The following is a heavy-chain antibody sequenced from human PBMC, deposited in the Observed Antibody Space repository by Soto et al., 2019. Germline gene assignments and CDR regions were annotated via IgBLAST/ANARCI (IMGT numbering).Heavy chain of an antibody. CDR2: INSDGSST. J-gene: IGHJ6*02. V-gene: IGHV3-74*01. CDR3: ARDAPYCSSTSCFGRYYYYYGMDV. D-gene: IGHD2-2*01. Sequence: GGSLRLSCAASGFTFSSYWMHWVRQAPGKGLVWVSRINSDGSSTSYADSVKGRFTISRDNAKNTLYLQMSSLRAEDTAVYYCARDAPYCSSTSCFGRYYYYYGMDVWGQGTTVTVSS. CDR1: GFTFSSYW.